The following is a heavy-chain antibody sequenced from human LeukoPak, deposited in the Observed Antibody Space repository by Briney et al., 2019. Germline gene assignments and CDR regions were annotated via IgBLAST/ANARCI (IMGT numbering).Heavy chain of an antibody. CDR3: ASLGYYDY. J-gene: IGHJ4*02. V-gene: IGHV4-61*02. D-gene: IGHD2/OR15-2a*01. Sequence: SETLSLTCTVFGGSISSGSYYWSWIRQPAGKGLEWIGRIYTSGSTNYNPSLKSRVTISVDTSKDQFSLKLSSVTAADTAVYYCASLGYYDYWGQGTLVTVSS. CDR1: GGSISSGSYY. CDR2: IYTSGST.